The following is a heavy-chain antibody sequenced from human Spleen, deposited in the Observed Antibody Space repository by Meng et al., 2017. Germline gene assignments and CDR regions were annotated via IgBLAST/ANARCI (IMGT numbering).Heavy chain of an antibody. CDR3: ATDGGYGSGSYYTYGMDV. Sequence: SVKVSCKISGDTLRSYSISWVRQAPGQGLEWMGGIIPIDGRTDDAEKLQGRATMTADDATSTAYMELSSLRSEDTAVYYCATDGGYGSGSYYTYGMDVWGQGTAVTVSS. V-gene: IGHV1-69*13. J-gene: IGHJ6*02. CDR2: IIPIDGRT. D-gene: IGHD3-10*01. CDR1: GDTLRSYS.